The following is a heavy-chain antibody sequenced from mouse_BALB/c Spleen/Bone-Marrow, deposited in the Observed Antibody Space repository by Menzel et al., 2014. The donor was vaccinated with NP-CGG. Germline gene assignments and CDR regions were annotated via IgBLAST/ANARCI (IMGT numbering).Heavy chain of an antibody. CDR2: IRNKANGYTT. J-gene: IGHJ2*01. V-gene: IGHV7-3*02. CDR3: ARDMGLLRFDY. CDR1: GFTFTDYY. D-gene: IGHD1-1*01. Sequence: EVQVVESGGGLVQPGGSLRLSRATSGFTFTDYYMSWVRQPPGKALEWLGFIRNKANGYTTEYSASVKGRFTISRDNSQSILYLQMNTLRAEDSATYYCARDMGLLRFDYWGQGTTLTVSS.